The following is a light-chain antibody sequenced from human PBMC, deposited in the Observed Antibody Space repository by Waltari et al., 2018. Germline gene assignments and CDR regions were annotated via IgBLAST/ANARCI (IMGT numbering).Light chain of an antibody. Sequence: ETLITQSPSTLSVSPGERATLSCRASQTVSSNLAWYQQKPGQAPRLLIYGASTRATGIPARFSGSGSGTQFTLTISSLQSEDFAVYYCQQYNNWPPWTFGQGTKVEIK. J-gene: IGKJ1*01. CDR1: QTVSSN. CDR3: QQYNNWPPWT. V-gene: IGKV3-15*01. CDR2: GAS.